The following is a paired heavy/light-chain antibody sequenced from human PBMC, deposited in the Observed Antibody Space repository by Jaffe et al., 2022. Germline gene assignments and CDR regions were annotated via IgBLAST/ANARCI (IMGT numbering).Heavy chain of an antibody. CDR1: GYTFTNYY. CDR2: INPNGGST. J-gene: IGHJ4*02. Sequence: QVQLVQSGAEVKRPGASVKLSCQASGYTFTNYYMHWVRQAPGQGLEWVGIINPNGGSTTYAQKFHGRVTMTRDTSTSTVYMELSSLRSEDTAVYYCARDSDERWLNSGYYGGHWGQGTLVTVSS. V-gene: IGHV1-46*03. D-gene: IGHD5-12*01. CDR3: ARDSDERWLNSGYYGGH.
Light chain of an antibody. V-gene: IGKV3-20*01. J-gene: IGKJ1*01. CDR2: GAS. Sequence: ETVLTQSPGTLSLSPGERATLSCRASQSVSSNYLAWYQQKPGQAPRLLIYGASSRATGIPDRFSGSGSGTDFTLTISRLEPEDFAVYYCQQYGSSPRTFGQGTKVEIK. CDR3: QQYGSSPRT. CDR1: QSVSSNY.